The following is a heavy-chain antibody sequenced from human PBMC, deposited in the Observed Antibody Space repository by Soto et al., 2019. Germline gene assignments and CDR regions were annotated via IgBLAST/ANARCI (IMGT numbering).Heavy chain of an antibody. Sequence: SETMSLTCTVSGGSISNYYWNWIRQPPGKGLEWIGHIYYSGTTFYNPSLKSRVTISIDTSKNQFSLKLASVTAADTAVYYCARDDHSGYEYYYYGMDVWGQGTTVTVSS. CDR1: GGSISNYY. J-gene: IGHJ6*02. CDR3: ARDDHSGYEYYYYGMDV. D-gene: IGHD5-12*01. V-gene: IGHV4-59*12. CDR2: IYYSGTT.